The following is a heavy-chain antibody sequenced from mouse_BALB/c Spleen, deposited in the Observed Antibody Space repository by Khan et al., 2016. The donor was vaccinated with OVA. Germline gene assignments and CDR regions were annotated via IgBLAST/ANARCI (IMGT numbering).Heavy chain of an antibody. J-gene: IGHJ1*01. CDR3: ARSGTTVVAYWYFDV. CDR1: GYSITSGYS. V-gene: IGHV3-1*02. CDR2: IYYSGTT. D-gene: IGHD1-1*01. Sequence: VQLKQSGPDLVKPSQSLSLTRTVTGYSITSGYSWHWIRQFPGNKLEWMGYIYYSGTTNYNPSLKSRISITRDTSKNQFFLQLNSVTTEDTATYYCARSGTTVVAYWYFDVWGAGTTVTVSS.